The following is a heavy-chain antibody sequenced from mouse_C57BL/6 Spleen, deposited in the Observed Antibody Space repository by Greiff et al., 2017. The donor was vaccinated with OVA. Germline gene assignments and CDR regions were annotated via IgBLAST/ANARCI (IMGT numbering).Heavy chain of an antibody. CDR3: SYYSNYGAMDY. V-gene: IGHV1-15*01. CDR1: GYTFTDYE. Sequence: VQLQESGAELVRPGASVTLSCKASGYTFTDYEMHWVKQTPVHGLEWIGAIDPETGGTAYNQKFKGKAILTADKSSSTAYMELRSLTSEDSAVYYCSYYSNYGAMDYWGQGTSVTVSS. J-gene: IGHJ4*01. D-gene: IGHD2-5*01. CDR2: IDPETGGT.